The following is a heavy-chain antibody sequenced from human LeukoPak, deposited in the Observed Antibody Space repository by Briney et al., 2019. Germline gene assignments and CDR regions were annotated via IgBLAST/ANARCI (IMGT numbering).Heavy chain of an antibody. CDR2: ISYDGSNK. D-gene: IGHD2-2*01. V-gene: IGHV3-30-3*01. Sequence: GGSLRLSCAASGFTFSSYAMHWVRQAPGKGLEWVAVISYDGSNKYYADSVKGRFTISRDNSKNTLYLQMNSLRAEDTAVYYCARFGHCSSTSCYYYYYYSMDVWGQGTTVTVSS. J-gene: IGHJ6*02. CDR3: ARFGHCSSTSCYYYYYYSMDV. CDR1: GFTFSSYA.